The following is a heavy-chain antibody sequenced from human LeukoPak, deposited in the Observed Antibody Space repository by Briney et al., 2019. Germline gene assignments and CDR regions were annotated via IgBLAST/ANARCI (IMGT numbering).Heavy chain of an antibody. Sequence: GGSLRLSCAASGFTLSNYWMLWVRQAPGKGLVWVSRISDHGSITNFADSVKGRFSISRDTAKNTLYLEMNSLRVEDTAVYYCARDLSGYSDYWGQGALVTVSS. V-gene: IGHV3-74*01. CDR1: GFTLSNYW. D-gene: IGHD2-15*01. CDR3: ARDLSGYSDY. CDR2: ISDHGSIT. J-gene: IGHJ4*02.